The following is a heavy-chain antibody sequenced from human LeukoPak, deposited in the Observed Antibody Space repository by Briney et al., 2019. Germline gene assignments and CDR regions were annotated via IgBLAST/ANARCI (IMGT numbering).Heavy chain of an antibody. CDR3: ANKGSSGWRFDY. V-gene: IGHV3-30*18. CDR1: GFTFSSYD. CDR2: ISYDGRNK. D-gene: IGHD6-19*01. J-gene: IGHJ4*02. Sequence: PGGSLRLPCAASGFTFSSYDMHWVRQAPGKGLEWVAVISYDGRNKYYADSVKGRFTISRDNPKNTLYLQMNSLRAEDTALYYCANKGSSGWRFDYWGQGTLVTVSS.